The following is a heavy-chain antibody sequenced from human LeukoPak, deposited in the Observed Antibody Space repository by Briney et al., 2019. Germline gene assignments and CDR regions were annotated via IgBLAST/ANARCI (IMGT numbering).Heavy chain of an antibody. CDR1: GFAFDEHG. D-gene: IGHD2-2*01. Sequence: GGSLRLFCTASGFAFDEHGMSWVGQVPGKGLEWVSGINWSGGSTGYADPLRGRFTISRDNAKNSLYLQMDSLRAEDTALYYCARAPITSPFYFDYWGQGTLVTVSS. V-gene: IGHV3-20*04. CDR2: INWSGGST. CDR3: ARAPITSPFYFDY. J-gene: IGHJ4*02.